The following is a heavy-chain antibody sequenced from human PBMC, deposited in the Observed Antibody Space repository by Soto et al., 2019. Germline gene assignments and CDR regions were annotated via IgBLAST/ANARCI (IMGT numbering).Heavy chain of an antibody. J-gene: IGHJ4*02. V-gene: IGHV3-30*18. CDR1: GFTFSSYG. Sequence: QVQLVESGGGVVQPGRSLRLSCAASGFTFSSYGMHWVRQAPGKGLEWVAVISYDGSNKYYADSVKGRFTISRDNSKNTLDLQMNGLRAEDTAVYYCAKDQGGDYSHVVAYWGQGTLVTVSS. D-gene: IGHD4-17*01. CDR2: ISYDGSNK. CDR3: AKDQGGDYSHVVAY.